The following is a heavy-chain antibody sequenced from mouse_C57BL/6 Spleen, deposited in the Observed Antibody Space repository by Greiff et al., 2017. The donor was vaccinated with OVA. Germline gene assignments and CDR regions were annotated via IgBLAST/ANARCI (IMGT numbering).Heavy chain of an antibody. V-gene: IGHV1-52*01. CDR2: IDPSDSET. CDR3: AKGGYDSPFAY. J-gene: IGHJ3*01. D-gene: IGHD2-4*01. CDR1: GYTFTSYW. Sequence: QVQLQQPGAELVRPGSSVKLSCKASGYTFTSYWMHWVKQRPIQGLEWIGNIDPSDSETHSNQKFKDKATLTVDKSSSTAYMQLSSLTSEDSAVYYCAKGGYDSPFAYWGQGTLVTVSA.